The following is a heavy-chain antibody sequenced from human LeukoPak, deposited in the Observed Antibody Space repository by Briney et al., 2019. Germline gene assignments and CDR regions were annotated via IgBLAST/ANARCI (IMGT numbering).Heavy chain of an antibody. CDR3: AREERGHYGYSSSWFIYFDY. CDR1: GFTFRNYW. Sequence: GGSLRLSCAASGFTFRNYWMGWVRQAPGKGLEWVANTKPDGSAEYYADSVRGRFTTSRDNAKNSLYLQMNSLRAEDTAVYYCAREERGHYGYSSSWFIYFDYWGQGTLVTVSS. D-gene: IGHD6-13*01. J-gene: IGHJ4*02. V-gene: IGHV3-7*01. CDR2: TKPDGSAE.